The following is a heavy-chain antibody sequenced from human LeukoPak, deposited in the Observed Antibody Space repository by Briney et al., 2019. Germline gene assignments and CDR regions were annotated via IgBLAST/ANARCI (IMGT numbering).Heavy chain of an antibody. J-gene: IGHJ4*02. D-gene: IGHD2-15*01. CDR1: GFTLSSYA. CDR2: ISGSGGST. CDR3: AKEDLGKRTSSDRGSCYMCPDY. Sequence: GGSLRLSCAASGFTLSSYAMSWVRQAPGKGLEWVSAISGSGGSTYYADSVKGRFTISRDNSKNTLYLQMNSLRAEDTAVYYCAKEDLGKRTSSDRGSCYMCPDYWGQGTLVTVSS. V-gene: IGHV3-23*01.